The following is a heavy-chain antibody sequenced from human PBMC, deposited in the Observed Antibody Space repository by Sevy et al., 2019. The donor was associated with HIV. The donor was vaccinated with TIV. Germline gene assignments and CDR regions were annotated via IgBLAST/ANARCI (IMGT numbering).Heavy chain of an antibody. D-gene: IGHD3-10*01. V-gene: IGHV4-4*02. CDR1: GGSISSNNW. CDR2: IYHSGST. Sequence: SETLSLTCAVSGGSISSNNWWSWVRQPPGKGLEWIGEIYHSGSTNYNPSLKSRVTISVDKSKNQFSLKLSSVTAADTAVYYCARDKMGGSGSYYNWFDPWGQGTLVTVSS. CDR3: ARDKMGGSGSYYNWFDP. J-gene: IGHJ5*02.